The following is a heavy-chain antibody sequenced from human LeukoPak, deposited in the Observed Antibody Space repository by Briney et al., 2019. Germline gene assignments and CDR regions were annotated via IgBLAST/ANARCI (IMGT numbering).Heavy chain of an antibody. D-gene: IGHD3-22*01. CDR1: GFTFSSYA. J-gene: IGHJ4*02. Sequence: GGSLRLSCAASGFTFSSYAMSWVRQAPGKGLEWVSAISGSGGSTYYADSVKGRFTISRDNSKNTLYLQMDSLRAEDTAVYYCAKDLPQDYYDSSGYYGYFDYWGQGTLVTVSS. V-gene: IGHV3-23*01. CDR3: AKDLPQDYYDSSGYYGYFDY. CDR2: ISGSGGST.